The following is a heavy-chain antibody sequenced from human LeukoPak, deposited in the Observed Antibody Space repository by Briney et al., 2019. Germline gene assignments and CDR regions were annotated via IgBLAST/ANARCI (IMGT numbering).Heavy chain of an antibody. D-gene: IGHD3-10*01. CDR1: GGSFSGYY. V-gene: IGHV4-34*01. J-gene: IGHJ4*02. CDR3: ARVRFGSKNFDY. Sequence: SETLSLTCAVYGGSFSGYYWSWIRQPPGKGLEWIGYIYYSGSTNYNPSLKSRVTISVDTSKNQFSLKLSSVTAADTAVYYCARVRFGSKNFDYWGQGTLVTVSS. CDR2: IYYSGST.